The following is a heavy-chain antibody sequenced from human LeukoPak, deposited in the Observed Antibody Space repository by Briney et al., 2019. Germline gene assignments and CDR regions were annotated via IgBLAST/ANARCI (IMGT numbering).Heavy chain of an antibody. Sequence: ASVKVSCKASGGTFSSYAISWVRQAPGQGLEWMGGIIPIFGTANYAQKFQGRVTIARDTSTSTVYMELSSLRSEDTAVYYCAREEDYGDYVRPYYYYGMDVWGQGTTVTVSS. V-gene: IGHV1-69*05. CDR3: AREEDYGDYVRPYYYYGMDV. CDR2: IIPIFGTA. CDR1: GGTFSSYA. J-gene: IGHJ6*02. D-gene: IGHD4-17*01.